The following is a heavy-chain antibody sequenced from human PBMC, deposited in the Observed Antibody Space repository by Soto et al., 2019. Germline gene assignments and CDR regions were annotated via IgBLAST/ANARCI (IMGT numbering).Heavy chain of an antibody. J-gene: IGHJ4*02. CDR2: ICAGGGCP. CDR1: GFTFNSHA. Sequence: GGSLRLSCAASGFTFNSHAMSWVRQAPGKGLEWVSAICAGGGCPVYADSVRGRFTVSKDNPKNTLYLQMNSLRADDTAIYYCAKISPDSNLASRGQGTQVTVSS. D-gene: IGHD5-18*01. V-gene: IGHV3-23*01. CDR3: AKISPDSNLAS.